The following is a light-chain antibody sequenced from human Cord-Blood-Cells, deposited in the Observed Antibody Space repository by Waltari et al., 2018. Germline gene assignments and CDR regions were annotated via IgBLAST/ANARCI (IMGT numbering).Light chain of an antibody. J-gene: IGLJ1*01. CDR3: SSYTSSSTYV. V-gene: IGLV2-14*01. CDR1: SRDVAGYNY. CDR2: DVS. Sequence: QSALTQPASVSGSPGHSLTISCTGTSRDVAGYNYASSYQQHPGKAPTLMIYDVSNRPSGVSNRFSGSKSGNTASLPISGLQAEDEADYYCSSYTSSSTYVFGTGTKVTVL.